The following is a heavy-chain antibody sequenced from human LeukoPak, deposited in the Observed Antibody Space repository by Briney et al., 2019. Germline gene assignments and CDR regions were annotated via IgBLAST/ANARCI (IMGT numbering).Heavy chain of an antibody. D-gene: IGHD3-22*01. CDR3: ARLWDYYDSSGHLNYFDY. J-gene: IGHJ4*02. CDR1: GYSFTSYW. CDR2: IYPGDSDT. V-gene: IGHV5-51*01. Sequence: GESLKISCKGSGYSFTSYWIGWVRQMPGKGLEWMGIIYPGDSDTRCSPSFQGQVTISADKSISTAYLQWSSLKASDTAMYYCARLWDYYDSSGHLNYFDYWGQGTLVTVSS.